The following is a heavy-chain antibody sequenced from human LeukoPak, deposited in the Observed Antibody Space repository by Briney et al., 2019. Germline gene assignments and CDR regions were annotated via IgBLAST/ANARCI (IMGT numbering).Heavy chain of an antibody. Sequence: PGGSLRLSCAASGFTFSNYVMSWVRHAPGEGLEWVSAVSGGGGSTYYADSVKGRFTISRDNSKNTLYLQMKSLRAEDTAVYYCAKGMSYCSGGTCYFGTFDIWGQGTMVSVSS. J-gene: IGHJ3*02. CDR2: VSGGGGST. CDR1: GFTFSNYV. CDR3: AKGMSYCSGGTCYFGTFDI. D-gene: IGHD2-15*01. V-gene: IGHV3-23*01.